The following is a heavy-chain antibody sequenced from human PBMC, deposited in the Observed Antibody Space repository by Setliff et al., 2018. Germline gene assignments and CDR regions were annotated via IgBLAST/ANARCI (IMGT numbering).Heavy chain of an antibody. CDR2: IYTDGST. CDR3: ARVTGFLYMDV. CDR1: GDSMSSAKYY. V-gene: IGHV4-61*02. D-gene: IGHD3-3*01. Sequence: SETLSLTCTVSGDSMSSAKYYWSWIRQSAGKGLECIGRIYTDGSTKYNPSLNSRVTPSIDTSKNQFSLRLSSVTAADTAVYFCARVTGFLYMDVWGKGTTVTVSS. J-gene: IGHJ6*03.